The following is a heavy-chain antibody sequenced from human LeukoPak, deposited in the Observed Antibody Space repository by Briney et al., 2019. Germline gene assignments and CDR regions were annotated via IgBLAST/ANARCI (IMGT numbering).Heavy chain of an antibody. D-gene: IGHD3-3*01. CDR2: INPNSGGT. CDR1: GYTFTGYY. J-gene: IGHJ5*02. CDR3: ARPYDFWSGTYNWFDP. Sequence: ASVKVSCKASGYTFTGYYMHWVRQAPGQGLEWMGWINPNSGGTNYAQKFQGRVTMTRDTSISTAYIEPSRLRSDDTAVYYCARPYDFWSGTYNWFDPWGQGTLVTVSS. V-gene: IGHV1-2*02.